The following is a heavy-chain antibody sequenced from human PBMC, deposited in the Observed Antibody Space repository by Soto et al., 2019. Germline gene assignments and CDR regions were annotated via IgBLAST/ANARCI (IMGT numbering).Heavy chain of an antibody. D-gene: IGHD3-22*01. Sequence: GGSLRLSCAASGFTFSSYAMHWVRQAPGKGLEWVAVISYDGSNKYYADSVKGRFTISRDNSKNTLYLQMNSLRAEDTAVYYCARGIYYYDSSGYYPGYWGQGTLVTVSS. J-gene: IGHJ4*02. CDR1: GFTFSSYA. CDR3: ARGIYYYDSSGYYPGY. V-gene: IGHV3-30-3*01. CDR2: ISYDGSNK.